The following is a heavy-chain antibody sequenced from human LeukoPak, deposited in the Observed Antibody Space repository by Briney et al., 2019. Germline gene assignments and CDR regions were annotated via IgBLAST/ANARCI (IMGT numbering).Heavy chain of an antibody. V-gene: IGHV4-59*01. J-gene: IGHJ4*02. Sequence: PSETLSLTCTVSGGSISSYYWSWIRQPPGKGLEWIGYIYYSGSTNYNPSLKSRVTISVDTSKSQFSLKLRSVTAEDTAVYYCASQIVVVTAPPPALFDYWGQGTLVTVSS. CDR3: ASQIVVVTAPPPALFDY. D-gene: IGHD2-21*02. CDR1: GGSISSYY. CDR2: IYYSGST.